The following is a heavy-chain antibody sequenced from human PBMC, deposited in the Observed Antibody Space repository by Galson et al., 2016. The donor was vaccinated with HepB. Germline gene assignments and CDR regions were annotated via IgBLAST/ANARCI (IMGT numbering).Heavy chain of an antibody. D-gene: IGHD5-12*01. CDR2: ISSSGSGM. CDR3: ARDLRSGYDSGIDH. V-gene: IGHV3-11*01. CDR1: GSNFRDFY. J-gene: IGHJ4*02. Sequence: SLRLSCAASGSNFRDFYMMWIRQAPGKRLEWVSYISSSGSGMDYADSVRGRFTVSRDNGQNSLFLHMNNLRAEDTAIYYCARDLRSGYDSGIDHWGQGTLVTVSS.